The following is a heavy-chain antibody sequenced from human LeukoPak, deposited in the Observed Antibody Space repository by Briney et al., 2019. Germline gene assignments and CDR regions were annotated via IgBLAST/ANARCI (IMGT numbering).Heavy chain of an antibody. D-gene: IGHD3-22*01. CDR1: GYSFTSYW. J-gene: IGHJ4*02. Sequence: GESLKISGKGSGYSFTSYWIGWVRQMHGKGLEWVGLIYPGDSNTRYSPSFQGQVTISADKSISTAYLQWSSLKASDTAIYYCARKHDSSGHSYSIWGQGTLVTVSA. V-gene: IGHV5-51*01. CDR3: ARKHDSSGHSYSI. CDR2: IYPGDSNT.